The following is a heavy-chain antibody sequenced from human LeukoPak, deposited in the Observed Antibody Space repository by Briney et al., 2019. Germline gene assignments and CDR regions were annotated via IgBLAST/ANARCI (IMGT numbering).Heavy chain of an antibody. CDR3: ARDDLEGYCSGILPLWYY. V-gene: IGHV3-11*01. CDR2: ISSSGSTI. CDR1: GFTLSDYY. J-gene: IGHJ4*02. Sequence: PGGSLRLSCAASGFTLSDYYMSWIRQAPGKGLDWVSYISSSGSTIYYADSLKGRFTISRDNDKNSLYLQMNCLRPEDRAVYYCARDDLEGYCSGILPLWYYWGQGTLVTVSS. D-gene: IGHD3-10*01.